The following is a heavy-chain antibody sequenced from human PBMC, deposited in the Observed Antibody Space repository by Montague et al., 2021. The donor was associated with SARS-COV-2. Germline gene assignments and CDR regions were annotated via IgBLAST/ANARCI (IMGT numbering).Heavy chain of an antibody. V-gene: IGHV4-39*01. CDR3: ARHITGSGNAFDI. CDR2: ISYSGST. Sequence: SETLSLTCTVSGGSISSTSYYWGWIRQPPGKGLEWIESISYSGSTYYKSSLKSRVTISVDTSKNQFPLRLSSVTAADTAVYYCARHITGSGNAFDIWGQGTMVTVSS. CDR1: GGSISSTSYY. D-gene: IGHD3-10*01. J-gene: IGHJ3*02.